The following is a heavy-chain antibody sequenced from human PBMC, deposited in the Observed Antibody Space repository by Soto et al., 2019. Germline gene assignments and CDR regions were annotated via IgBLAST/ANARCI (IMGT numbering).Heavy chain of an antibody. CDR1: GFTFSNAW. CDR2: IKSKTDGRTT. Sequence: LRLSCAASGFTFSNAWMSWVRQAPGKGLEWVGRIKSKTDGRTTDYAAPVKGGFTISRDDSKNTLYLQMNSLKTEDTAVYYCTTPSLTTVVILGDAFDIWGQGTMVTVSS. J-gene: IGHJ3*02. V-gene: IGHV3-15*01. CDR3: TTPSLTTVVILGDAFDI. D-gene: IGHD4-17*01.